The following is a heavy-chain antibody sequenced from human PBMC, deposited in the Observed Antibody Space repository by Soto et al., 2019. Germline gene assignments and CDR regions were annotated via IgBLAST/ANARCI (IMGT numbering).Heavy chain of an antibody. Sequence: QVQLQESGPGLVRPSQTLSLTCTVAGDSINSGDYYWSWIRQHPGKGLEWIGYIHHSGSTYYKSSLKSRLTISVDMSKNQFSLKLSSVTAADTAVYYCARVHGVHSVAFDYWGQGTLVTVSS. D-gene: IGHD4-17*01. CDR1: GDSINSGDYY. CDR2: IHHSGST. J-gene: IGHJ4*02. CDR3: ARVHGVHSVAFDY. V-gene: IGHV4-31*03.